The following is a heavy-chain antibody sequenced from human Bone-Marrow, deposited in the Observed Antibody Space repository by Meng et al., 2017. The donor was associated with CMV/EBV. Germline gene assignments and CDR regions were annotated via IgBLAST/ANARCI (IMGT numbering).Heavy chain of an antibody. Sequence: GESLKISCAASGFTFSSYAMNLVRQAPGKGLEWVSGISGSGSATYYADSVKGRFTISRDNSKNTLYVQMNSLRAEDTAVYYCAKGSDDSSGYYYSSYYYYMDVWGQGTTVTVSS. V-gene: IGHV3-23*01. J-gene: IGHJ6*02. CDR2: ISGSGSAT. D-gene: IGHD3-22*01. CDR3: AKGSDDSSGYYYSSYYYYMDV. CDR1: GFTFSSYA.